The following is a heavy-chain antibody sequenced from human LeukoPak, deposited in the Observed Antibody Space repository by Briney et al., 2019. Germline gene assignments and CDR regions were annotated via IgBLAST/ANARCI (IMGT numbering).Heavy chain of an antibody. CDR3: AGKDSGSYSFYS. D-gene: IGHD3-22*01. J-gene: IGHJ4*02. V-gene: IGHV3-33*01. Sequence: HSGGSLRLSCAASELILRNYAMHWLRQAPGKGVVGVALRWHDGSKLLYYDSVKDRLTISTDSDNNTLVLQINSLTLADTAVYYCAGKDSGSYSFYSWGQGTLVTVSS. CDR1: ELILRNYA. CDR2: RWHDGSKL.